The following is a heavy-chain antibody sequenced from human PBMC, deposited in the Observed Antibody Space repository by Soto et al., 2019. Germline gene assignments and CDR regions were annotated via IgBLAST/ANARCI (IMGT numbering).Heavy chain of an antibody. J-gene: IGHJ4*02. CDR3: ARGDDYGELDY. CDR2: IYYSGST. V-gene: IGHV4-59*01. Sequence: QVQLQESGPGLVKPSETLSLTCTVSGGSISSYYWSWIRQPPGKGLEWIGYIYYSGSTNYNPSLTRRVTRSVDTSKNQFFLKLSSVTAADTAVYYCARGDDYGELDYWGQGTLVTVSS. CDR1: GGSISSYY. D-gene: IGHD4-17*01.